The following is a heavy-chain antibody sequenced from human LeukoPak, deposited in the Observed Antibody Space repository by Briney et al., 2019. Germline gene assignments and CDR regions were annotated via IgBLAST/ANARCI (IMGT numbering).Heavy chain of an antibody. D-gene: IGHD1-26*01. CDR1: GYSFTNYW. V-gene: IGHV5-51*01. CDR3: ARLAPRMVGAWIDY. CDR2: IYPGDSDT. Sequence: GESLKISCKGSGYSFTNYWIGWVRQMPGKGLEWMGTIYPGDSDTRYSPSFQGQVTISADKSITTAYLQWNSLKASDTAMYYCARLAPRMVGAWIDYWGQGTLVTVSS. J-gene: IGHJ4*02.